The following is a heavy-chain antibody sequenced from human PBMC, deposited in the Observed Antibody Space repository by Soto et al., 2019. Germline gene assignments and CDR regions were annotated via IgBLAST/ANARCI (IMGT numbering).Heavy chain of an antibody. V-gene: IGHV3-48*03. CDR1: GFTFSSYE. CDR3: ARDSRVQTSSIQFDY. CDR2: ISSRGSTI. D-gene: IGHD1-1*01. J-gene: IGHJ4*02. Sequence: EVQLVESGGGLVQPGGSLRLSCAASGFTFSSYEMNWVRQAPGKGLEWVSYISSRGSTIYYADSVKGRFTISRDNAKNSLYLQMNSLRAEDTAVYYCARDSRVQTSSIQFDYWGQGTLVTVSS.